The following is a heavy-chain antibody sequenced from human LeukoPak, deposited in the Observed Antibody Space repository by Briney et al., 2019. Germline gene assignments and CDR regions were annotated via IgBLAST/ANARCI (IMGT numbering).Heavy chain of an antibody. CDR1: GGSFSGYY. CDR3: ARGAAADY. J-gene: IGHJ4*02. D-gene: IGHD6-13*01. CDR2: INHSGST. Sequence: PSETLSLTCAVYGGSFSGYYWSWIRQPPGKGLEWIGEINHSGSTNYNPSLKSRVTISVDTSKNQFSLKLSSVTAADTAVYYCARGAAADYWGQGTLVTVSS. V-gene: IGHV4-34*01.